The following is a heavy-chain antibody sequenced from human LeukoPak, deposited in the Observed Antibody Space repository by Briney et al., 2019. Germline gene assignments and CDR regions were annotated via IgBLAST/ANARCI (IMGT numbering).Heavy chain of an antibody. J-gene: IGHJ4*02. CDR2: ISSSSSYI. D-gene: IGHD2-2*01. CDR3: ARDQDFVVVPAADYFDY. CDR1: GFTFSSYS. V-gene: IGHV3-21*01. Sequence: GGSLRLPCAASGFTFSSYSMNWVRQAPGKGLEWVSSISSSSSYIYYADSVKGRFTISRDNAKNSLYLQMNSLRAEDTAVYYCARDQDFVVVPAADYFDYWGQGTLVTVSS.